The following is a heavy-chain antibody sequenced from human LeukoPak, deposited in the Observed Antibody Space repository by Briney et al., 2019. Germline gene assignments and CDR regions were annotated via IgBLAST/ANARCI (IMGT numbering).Heavy chain of an antibody. V-gene: IGHV3-21*01. J-gene: IGHJ5*02. Sequence: PGRSLRLSCAASGFTFSSYAMHWVRQAPGKGLEWVSSISSSSSYIYYADSVKGRFTISRDNAKNSLYLQMNSLRAEDTAVYYCARDRANVVPAATNWFDPWGQGTLVTVSS. CDR1: GFTFSSYA. CDR3: ARDRANVVPAATNWFDP. CDR2: ISSSSSYI. D-gene: IGHD2-2*01.